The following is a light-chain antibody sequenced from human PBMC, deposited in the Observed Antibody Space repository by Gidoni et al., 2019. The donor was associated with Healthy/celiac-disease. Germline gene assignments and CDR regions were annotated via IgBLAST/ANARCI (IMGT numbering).Light chain of an antibody. Sequence: MVLMQSPGTRSLSPGESATLSCRASQRVSSSYFAWYQQKPGHAPRLLLYVASSSATGIPDRFSGSGSGTYLTLTISRLEPEDFAVYYCQQYGSSPGTFGQXTQVEIK. CDR3: QQYGSSPGT. CDR1: QRVSSSY. CDR2: VAS. V-gene: IGKV3-20*01. J-gene: IGKJ1*01.